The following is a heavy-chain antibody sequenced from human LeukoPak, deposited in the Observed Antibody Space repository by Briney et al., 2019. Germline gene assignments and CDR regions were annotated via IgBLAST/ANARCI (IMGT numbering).Heavy chain of an antibody. D-gene: IGHD3-3*01. V-gene: IGHV4-34*01. CDR3: ARTFYYDFWSGYYMGPDY. Sequence: SETLYLTCTVSSDSFSGYYWSWIRQPPGKGLEWIGEINHSGSTNYNPSLKSRVTISVDTSKNQFSLKLSSVTAADTAVYYCARTFYYDFWSGYYMGPDYWGQGTLVTVSS. CDR2: INHSGST. CDR1: SDSFSGYY. J-gene: IGHJ4*02.